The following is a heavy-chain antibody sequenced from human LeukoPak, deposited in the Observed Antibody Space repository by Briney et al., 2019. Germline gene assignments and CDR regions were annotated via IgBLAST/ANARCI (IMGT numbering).Heavy chain of an antibody. CDR1: GFTFSDHA. CDR2: INGNGGGS. CDR3: AKDARRSILWSFLDY. V-gene: IGHV3-23*01. Sequence: GGSLRLSCAASGFTFSDHAMSWVRQAPAKGLEWVSSINGNGGGSYYIDSVKGRFTVSRDNSENALYLQMNSLRAEDTAVYYCAKDARRSILWSFLDYWGQGTLVTVSS. D-gene: IGHD2-21*01. J-gene: IGHJ4*02.